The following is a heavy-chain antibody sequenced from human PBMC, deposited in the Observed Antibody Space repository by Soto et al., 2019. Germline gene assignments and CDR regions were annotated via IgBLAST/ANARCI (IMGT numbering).Heavy chain of an antibody. J-gene: IGHJ4*02. CDR2: IYYSGST. Sequence: PSETLSLAGTVSGGSISSYYWSWIGQPRGKGLEWIGYIYYSGSTNYNPSLKSRVTISVDTSKNQFSLKLSSVTAADTAVYYCARGDMVRGHDYWGQGTLVTVSS. V-gene: IGHV4-59*01. CDR1: GGSISSYY. D-gene: IGHD3-10*01. CDR3: ARGDMVRGHDY.